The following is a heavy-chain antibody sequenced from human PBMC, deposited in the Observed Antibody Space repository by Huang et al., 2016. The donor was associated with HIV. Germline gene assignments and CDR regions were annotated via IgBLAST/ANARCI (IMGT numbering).Heavy chain of an antibody. V-gene: IGHV4-34*01. CDR1: GGSFSGYY. CDR2: INHSGGT. J-gene: IGHJ6*03. Sequence: QVQLQQWGAGLLKPSETLSLTCAVYGGSFSGYYWSWIRQPPGKGLEGIGEINHSGGTNYNPSLKSRVTISVDTSKNQFSLKLNSVTAADTAVYYCARGRGCSSTSCYVMYYYYYFHMDVWGKGTTVTVSS. CDR3: ARGRGCSSTSCYVMYYYYYFHMDV. D-gene: IGHD2-2*01.